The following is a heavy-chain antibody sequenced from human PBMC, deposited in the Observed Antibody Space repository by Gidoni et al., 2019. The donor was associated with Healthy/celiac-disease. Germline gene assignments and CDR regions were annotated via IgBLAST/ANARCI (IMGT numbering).Heavy chain of an antibody. J-gene: IGHJ5*02. CDR3: AKGQYQLLSRGWFDP. CDR2: ISWNSGSI. Sequence: EVQLVESGGGLVQPGRSLRLSCAASGFTFDAYAMHWVRQAPGKGLEWVSGISWNSGSIGYADSVKGRFTISRDNAKNSLYLQMNSLRAEDTALYYCAKGQYQLLSRGWFDPWGQGTLVTVSS. V-gene: IGHV3-9*01. CDR1: GFTFDAYA. D-gene: IGHD2-2*01.